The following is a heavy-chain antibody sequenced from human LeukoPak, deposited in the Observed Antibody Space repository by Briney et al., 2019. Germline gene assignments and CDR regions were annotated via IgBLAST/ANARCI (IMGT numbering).Heavy chain of an antibody. J-gene: IGHJ4*02. Sequence: ASVRVSCKASGGTFSSYAISWVRQAPGQGLEWMGGIIPIFGTADYAQKFQGRVTITADESTSTAYMELNSLRSEDTAVYYCARDRGQQWVTRQFDYWGQGTLVTVSS. V-gene: IGHV1-69*13. CDR3: ARDRGQQWVTRQFDY. D-gene: IGHD6-19*01. CDR1: GGTFSSYA. CDR2: IIPIFGTA.